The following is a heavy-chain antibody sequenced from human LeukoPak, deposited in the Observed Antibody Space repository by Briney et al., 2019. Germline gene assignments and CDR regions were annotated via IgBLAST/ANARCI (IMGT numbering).Heavy chain of an antibody. CDR3: ARRRAASWSFDS. J-gene: IGHJ4*02. D-gene: IGHD6-13*01. V-gene: IGHV3-23*01. Sequence: PGGSLRLSCAASGFTFSSYAMSWVRQAPGKGLEWVSAISGSGGSTYYADSVKGRFTISRDNSKNTLYLQMNSLRAEDTAVYYCARRRAASWSFDSWGQGTLVTVSS. CDR1: GFTFSSYA. CDR2: ISGSGGST.